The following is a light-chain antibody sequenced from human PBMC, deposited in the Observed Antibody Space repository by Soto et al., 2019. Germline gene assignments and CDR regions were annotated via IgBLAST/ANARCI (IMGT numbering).Light chain of an antibody. V-gene: IGKV1-39*01. CDR1: QSIRSD. Sequence: IQITQSPSSLSASVGDRVTITCRASQSIRSDLECYQQKPGKAPNLLIYAASGVQTGVPSRFSGSGSGTDFTLSISSLQREDFAPYYCQQSYITPPGTSVQGTKVDIK. CDR3: QQSYITPPGT. J-gene: IGKJ1*01. CDR2: AAS.